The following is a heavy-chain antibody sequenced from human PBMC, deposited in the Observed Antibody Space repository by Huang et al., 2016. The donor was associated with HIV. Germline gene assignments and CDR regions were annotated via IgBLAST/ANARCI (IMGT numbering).Heavy chain of an antibody. Sequence: QVWLVESGGGVVQPGRPLRLSCVGSGFSFSSYGLHWVRQAPGKGVEWVAFSSYDGNGRSYAGSVKGRFSISRQNSKRTVSLQMNSLRVEDSGVYFCAKGSGHFDSWGQGTLVTVSP. CDR2: SSYDGNGR. CDR1: GFSFSSYG. D-gene: IGHD2-8*02. J-gene: IGHJ5*01. V-gene: IGHV3-30*18. CDR3: AKGSGHFDS.